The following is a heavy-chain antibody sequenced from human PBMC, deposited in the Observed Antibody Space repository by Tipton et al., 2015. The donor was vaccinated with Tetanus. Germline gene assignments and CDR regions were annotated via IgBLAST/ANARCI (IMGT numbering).Heavy chain of an antibody. CDR1: GASIRSGGYY. V-gene: IGHV4-31*03. D-gene: IGHD2-8*02. J-gene: IGHJ5*02. Sequence: TLSLTCTVSGASIRSGGYYWTWIRQHPERGLERLGYIYYTGNTYYNPSLKSRVTISVDTSKNQFSLKLTSVTAADTAVYYCARATSTGPAYNWFDPWGQGTLVTVSS. CDR3: ARATSTGPAYNWFDP. CDR2: IYYTGNT.